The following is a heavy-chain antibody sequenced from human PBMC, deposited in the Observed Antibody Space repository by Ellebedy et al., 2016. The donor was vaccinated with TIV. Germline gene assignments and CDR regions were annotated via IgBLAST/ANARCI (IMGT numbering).Heavy chain of an antibody. V-gene: IGHV4-34*01. J-gene: IGHJ4*02. CDR3: ARGSSNRGYSYGISQGRFGY. CDR1: GGSFSGYY. Sequence: SETLSLXXAVYGGSFSGYYWSWIRQPPGKGLEWIGEINHSGSTNYNPSLKSRVTISVDTSKNQFSLKLSSVTAADTAVYYCARGSSNRGYSYGISQGRFGYWGQGTLVTVSS. D-gene: IGHD5-18*01. CDR2: INHSGST.